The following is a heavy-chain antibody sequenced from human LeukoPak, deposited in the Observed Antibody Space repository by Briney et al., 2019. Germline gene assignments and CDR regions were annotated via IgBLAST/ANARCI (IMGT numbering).Heavy chain of an antibody. CDR1: GGTFSSYG. CDR2: ITPMFRTS. V-gene: IGHV1-69*05. CDR3: ARGRLGYCSNSGCSFDY. D-gene: IGHD2-2*01. Sequence: SVTVSCKASGGTFSSYGINWVRQAPGQGLEWMGGITPMFRTSNYAQKFQGRVTITTDESASTTYMELSSLGSEDTAVYCCARGRLGYCSNSGCSFDYWGQGTLVTVSS. J-gene: IGHJ4*02.